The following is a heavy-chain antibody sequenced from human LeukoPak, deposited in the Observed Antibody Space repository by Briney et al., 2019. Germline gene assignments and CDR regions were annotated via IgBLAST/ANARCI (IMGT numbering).Heavy chain of an antibody. D-gene: IGHD1-7*01. V-gene: IGHV3-30*03. Sequence: GGSLRLSCAASRFTFSSYGMHWVRQAPGKGLEWVAVISYDGSNKYYADSVKGRFTISRDNSKNTLYLQMNSLRAEDTAVYYCARMNYVSTGWGAPFDYWGQGTLVTVSS. CDR3: ARMNYVSTGWGAPFDY. J-gene: IGHJ4*02. CDR2: ISYDGSNK. CDR1: RFTFSSYG.